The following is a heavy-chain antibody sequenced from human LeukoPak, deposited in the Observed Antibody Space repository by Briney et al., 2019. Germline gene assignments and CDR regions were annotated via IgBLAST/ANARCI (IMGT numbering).Heavy chain of an antibody. Sequence: PSETLSLTCTVSGASISDYYWSWIRQPPGKGLEWIGYIYYSGSTNYNPSLKSRVTISVDTSKNQFSLKLSSLTAADTAVYYCARDTSGYRRGSFDYWGQGTLVTVSS. D-gene: IGHD3-22*01. V-gene: IGHV4-59*01. J-gene: IGHJ4*02. CDR3: ARDTSGYRRGSFDY. CDR2: IYYSGST. CDR1: GASISDYY.